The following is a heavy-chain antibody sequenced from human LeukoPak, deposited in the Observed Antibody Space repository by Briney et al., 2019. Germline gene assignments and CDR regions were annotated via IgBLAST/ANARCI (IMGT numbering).Heavy chain of an antibody. J-gene: IGHJ5*02. Sequence: ASVKVSCKASGGIFSNYAISWVRQAPGQGLEWMGWINTNTGNPTYAQGFTGRFVFSLDTSVSTAYLQISSLKAEDTAVYYCARNGMITFGGVQRTFDPWGQGTLVTVSS. CDR3: ARNGMITFGGVQRTFDP. D-gene: IGHD3-16*01. CDR1: GGIFSNYA. CDR2: INTNTGNP. V-gene: IGHV7-4-1*02.